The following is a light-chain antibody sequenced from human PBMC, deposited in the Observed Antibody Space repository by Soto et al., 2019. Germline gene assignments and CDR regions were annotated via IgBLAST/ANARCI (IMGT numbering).Light chain of an antibody. CDR1: SSDVGGYNY. V-gene: IGLV2-14*01. CDR2: EVS. Sequence: QSALTQPASVSGSPGQSITISCTGTSSDVGGYNYVSWYQQHSGKAPKLMIYEVSNRPSGVSNRFSGSKSGNTASLTISGLQAEDEADYYCISYTSSSPHVVFGGGTKLTVL. J-gene: IGLJ2*01. CDR3: ISYTSSSPHVV.